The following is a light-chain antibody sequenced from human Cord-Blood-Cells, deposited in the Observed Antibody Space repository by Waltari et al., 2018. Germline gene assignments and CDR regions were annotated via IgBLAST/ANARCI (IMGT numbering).Light chain of an antibody. J-gene: IGKJ4*01. CDR1: QSISSY. Sequence: DIQLTQSPSTLSASVGDRVSITCRASQSISSYLNWYQQKPGKAPKLLIYAASSLQSGVPSRYSGSGSGTDFTLTISSLQPEDFATYYCQRSYSTPPNTFGGGTKVEIK. V-gene: IGKV1-39*01. CDR2: AAS. CDR3: QRSYSTPPNT.